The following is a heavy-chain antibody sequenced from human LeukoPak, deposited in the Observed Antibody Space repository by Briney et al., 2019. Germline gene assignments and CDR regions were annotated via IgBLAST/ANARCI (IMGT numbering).Heavy chain of an antibody. CDR2: ISGSGGGT. CDR1: GFIFSNYA. D-gene: IGHD3-3*01. Sequence: GGSLRLSCAASGFIFSNYAMTWVRQGPGQGLEWVSGISGSGGGTNYADSVRGRFTISRDNSKNTVYLQMNSLRAEDTAVYYCTRQGTIFGVATFDPWGQGTLVTVSS. CDR3: TRQGTIFGVATFDP. V-gene: IGHV3-23*01. J-gene: IGHJ5*02.